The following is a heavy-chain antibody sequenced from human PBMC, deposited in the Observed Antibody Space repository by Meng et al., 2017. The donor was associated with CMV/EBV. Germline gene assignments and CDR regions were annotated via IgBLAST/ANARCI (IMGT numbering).Heavy chain of an antibody. J-gene: IGHJ4*02. D-gene: IGHD3-16*01. CDR3: AKGIVVGGVLHFDS. CDR1: GFNFGEYA. CDR2: ISWHSGSI. Sequence: LSLSCAASGFNFGEYAMHWVRQVSGKGLEWVSGISWHSGSIDYADSVKGRFTISRDNAKNSLYLQMNSLRAEDTALYYCAKGIVVGGVLHFDSWGQGTLVTVSS. V-gene: IGHV3-9*01.